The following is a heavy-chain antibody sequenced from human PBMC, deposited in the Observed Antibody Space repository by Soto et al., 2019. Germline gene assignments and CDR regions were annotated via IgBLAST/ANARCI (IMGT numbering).Heavy chain of an antibody. CDR2: INHIGST. Sequence: QVQLQQWGAGLLKPSETLSLTCAVYGGSFSGYYWSWIRQPPGKGLEWIGEINHIGSTNYNPSLKSRVTTSVDTSKNQFSLKLSSVTAADTAVYYCARGLGYCSGGSCYWGYWGQGTLVTVSS. CDR3: ARGLGYCSGGSCYWGY. J-gene: IGHJ4*02. D-gene: IGHD2-15*01. V-gene: IGHV4-34*01. CDR1: GGSFSGYY.